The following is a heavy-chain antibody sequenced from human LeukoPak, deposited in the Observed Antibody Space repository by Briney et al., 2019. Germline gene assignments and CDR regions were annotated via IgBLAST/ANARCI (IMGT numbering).Heavy chain of an antibody. CDR1: GYSFTSYW. J-gene: IGHJ4*02. CDR2: ISPGDSKT. Sequence: GESLKVSCKCSGYSFTSYWIGWVRQMPGKGLEWMGIISPGDSKTIYSPSFQGQVTISADKSICTAYLQWSSLKASGTAMYYCARLRGSGYDRFDYWGQGTLVTVSS. D-gene: IGHD5-12*01. V-gene: IGHV5-51*01. CDR3: ARLRGSGYDRFDY.